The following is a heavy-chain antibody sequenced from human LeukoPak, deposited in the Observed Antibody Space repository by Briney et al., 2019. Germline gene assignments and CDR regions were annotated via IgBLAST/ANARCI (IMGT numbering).Heavy chain of an antibody. Sequence: PSETLSLTCAVYGGSFTNYYWSWIRQPPGKGLEWIGEINHSGSSKYNPSLKSRGTISIDTSKNQLSLKLSSVTAADTAVYYCARGMTTVTSWGQGTLVTVSS. D-gene: IGHD4-17*01. CDR2: INHSGSS. J-gene: IGHJ4*02. CDR1: GGSFTNYY. V-gene: IGHV4-34*01. CDR3: ARGMTTVTS.